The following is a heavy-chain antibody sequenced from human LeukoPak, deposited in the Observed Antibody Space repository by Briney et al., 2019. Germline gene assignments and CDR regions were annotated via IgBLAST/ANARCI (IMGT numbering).Heavy chain of an antibody. CDR3: ASEDADYYDSSGYYYRAFDI. J-gene: IGHJ3*02. D-gene: IGHD3-22*01. V-gene: IGHV1-69*05. CDR2: IIPIFGTA. CDR1: GGTFSSYA. Sequence: GSSVKVSCKASGGTFSSYAISWVRQAPGQGLEWMGGIIPIFGTANYAQKFQGRVTITTDESTSTAHMELSSLRSEDTAVYYCASEDADYYDSSGYYYRAFDIWGQGTMVTVSS.